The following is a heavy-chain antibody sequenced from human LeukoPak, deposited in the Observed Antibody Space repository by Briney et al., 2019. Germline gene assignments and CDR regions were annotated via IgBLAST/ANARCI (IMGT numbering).Heavy chain of an antibody. CDR3: ARDQATVVMYYYYGLDV. CDR1: GYTFTSYY. V-gene: IGHV1-46*01. D-gene: IGHD4-23*01. CDR2: INPSGGST. J-gene: IGHJ6*02. Sequence: ASVKVSCKASGYTFTSYYMHWVRQAPGQGLEWVGVINPSGGSTSFAQKFQGRVTMTRDTSTSTVYMELSSLRSEDTAVYYCARDQATVVMYYYYGLDVWGQGTTVTVSS.